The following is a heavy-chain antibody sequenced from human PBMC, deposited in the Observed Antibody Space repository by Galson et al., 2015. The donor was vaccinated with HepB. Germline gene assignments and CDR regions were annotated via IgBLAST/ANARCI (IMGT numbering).Heavy chain of an antibody. Sequence: SLRLSCAASGFTFSGSAMHWVRQASGKGLEWVGRIRSEANSYATAYAASVKGRFTISRDDSKNTAYLQMNSLKTEDTAVYYCTRGGLKGSSSFYLSWGQGTLVTVSS. J-gene: IGHJ5*02. CDR1: GFTFSGSA. CDR2: IRSEANSYAT. D-gene: IGHD6-13*01. V-gene: IGHV3-73*01. CDR3: TRGGLKGSSSFYLS.